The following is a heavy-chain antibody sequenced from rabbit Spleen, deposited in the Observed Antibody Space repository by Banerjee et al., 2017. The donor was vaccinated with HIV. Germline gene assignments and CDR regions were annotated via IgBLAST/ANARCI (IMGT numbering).Heavy chain of an antibody. CDR2: IYPGSGDSS. CDR3: ARDTGSSFSTYGMDL. V-gene: IGHV1S45*01. Sequence: QQQLEESGGGLVKPEGSLTLTCKASGFSFSSSDYMCWVRQAPGKGLEWIACIYPGSGDSSYSATWAKGRLTISKTSSTTVTLQMTSLTAADTATYFCARDTGSSFSTYGMDLWGQGTLVTVS. CDR1: GFSFSSSDY. J-gene: IGHJ6*01. D-gene: IGHD8-1*01.